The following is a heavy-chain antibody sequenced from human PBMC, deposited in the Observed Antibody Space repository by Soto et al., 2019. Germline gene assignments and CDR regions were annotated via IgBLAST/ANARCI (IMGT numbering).Heavy chain of an antibody. V-gene: IGHV3-7*03. CDR2: IKQDGSEK. D-gene: IGHD6-13*01. J-gene: IGHJ3*02. Sequence: HPGGSLRLSCAASGFTLSSYWMSWVRQAPGKGLEWVANIKQDGSEKYYVDSVKGRFTISRDNAKNSLYLQMNSLRAEDTAVYYCARVFSGIASHDAFDIWGQGTMVTVSS. CDR3: ARVFSGIASHDAFDI. CDR1: GFTLSSYW.